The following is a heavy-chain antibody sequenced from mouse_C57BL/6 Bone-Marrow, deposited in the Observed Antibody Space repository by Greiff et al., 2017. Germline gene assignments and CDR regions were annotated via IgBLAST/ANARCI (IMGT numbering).Heavy chain of an antibody. Sequence: EVKLVESGGGLVQPGGSLSLSCAASGFTFTDYYMSWVRQPPGKALEWLGFISNKANGYTTEYSASVKGRFTISRDNSQSILYLQINDLRAEDSATYDCARHNLVLLARFAYWGQGTLLTVSA. CDR2: ISNKANGYTT. D-gene: IGHD1-1*01. CDR3: ARHNLVLLARFAY. J-gene: IGHJ3*01. V-gene: IGHV7-3*01. CDR1: GFTFTDYY.